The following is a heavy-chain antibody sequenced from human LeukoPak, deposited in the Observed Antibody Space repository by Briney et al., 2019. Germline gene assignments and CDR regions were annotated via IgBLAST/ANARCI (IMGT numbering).Heavy chain of an antibody. CDR1: GFTFSSYA. CDR2: ISGSGGST. Sequence: GGSLRVSCAASGFTFSSYAMSWVRQARGKGLEWGSPISGSGGSTYYEDSVKGRFTISRDNSKNTLYLQMNSLRAEDTAVYYCAGADILTSIVYWGQGTLVTVS. CDR3: AGADILTSIVY. V-gene: IGHV3-23*01. D-gene: IGHD3-9*01. J-gene: IGHJ4*02.